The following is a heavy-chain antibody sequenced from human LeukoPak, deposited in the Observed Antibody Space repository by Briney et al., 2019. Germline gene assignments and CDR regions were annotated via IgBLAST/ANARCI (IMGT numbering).Heavy chain of an antibody. Sequence: GGSLRLSCVGSGFTLRDYHMDWVRQAPGMGLEWVGRTRSKVRKYATEYAASVKGRFTISRDESENSVFLHLSSLTVEDTALYYCAREGAEGDDSAFDVWGQGTVVTVSS. CDR3: AREGAEGDDSAFDV. V-gene: IGHV3-72*01. J-gene: IGHJ3*01. CDR2: TRSKVRKYAT. CDR1: GFTLRDYH. D-gene: IGHD3-22*01.